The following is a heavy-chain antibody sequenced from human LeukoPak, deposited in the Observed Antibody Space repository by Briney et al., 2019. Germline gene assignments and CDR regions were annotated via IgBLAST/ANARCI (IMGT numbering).Heavy chain of an antibody. D-gene: IGHD2-15*01. CDR2: INPNSGGT. CDR1: GYTFTGYY. Sequence: ASVKVSCKASGYTFTGYYMHWVRQAPGQGLEWMGWINPNSGGTNHAQKFQGRVTMTRDTSISKAYMELSRLRSDDTAVYYCARACVSGLVVVAATWGLEGDYWGQGTLVTVCS. J-gene: IGHJ4*02. CDR3: ARACVSGLVVVAATWGLEGDY. V-gene: IGHV1-2*02.